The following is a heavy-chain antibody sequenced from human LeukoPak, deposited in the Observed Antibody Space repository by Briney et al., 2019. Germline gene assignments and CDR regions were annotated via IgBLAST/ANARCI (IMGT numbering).Heavy chain of an antibody. V-gene: IGHV4-38-2*01. CDR3: ARQGWEWELLGSGSFDY. Sequence: SETLSLTCAVSGYSISSGYYWGWIRQPPGEGLEWIGSIYHSGSTYYNPSLKSRVTISVDTSKNQFSLKLSSVTAADTAVYYCARQGWEWELLGSGSFDYWGQGTLVTVSS. D-gene: IGHD1-26*01. CDR2: IYHSGST. J-gene: IGHJ4*02. CDR1: GYSISSGYY.